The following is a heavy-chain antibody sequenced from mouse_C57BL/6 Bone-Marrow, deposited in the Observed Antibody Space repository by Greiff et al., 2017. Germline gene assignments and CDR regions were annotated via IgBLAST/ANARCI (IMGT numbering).Heavy chain of an antibody. J-gene: IGHJ3*01. CDR3: ASPYSTIVARHFDY. V-gene: IGHV14-3*01. Sequence: VQLQQSVAELVRPGASVKLSCTASGFNIKNTYMHWVKQRPEQGLEWIGRIDPANGNSKYVPQFYGKATLPADTSSSTAYLQLSSLTSEDTAIYYCASPYSTIVARHFDYWGTGTMVTVSA. CDR1: GFNIKNTY. CDR2: IDPANGNS. D-gene: IGHD2-12*01.